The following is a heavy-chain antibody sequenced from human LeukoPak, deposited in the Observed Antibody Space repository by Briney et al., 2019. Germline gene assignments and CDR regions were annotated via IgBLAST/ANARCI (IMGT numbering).Heavy chain of an antibody. D-gene: IGHD2-2*01. CDR2: ISSSSSYI. J-gene: IGHJ4*02. V-gene: IGHV3-21*01. CDR1: GFTFSSYS. CDR3: ARCSVPADDY. Sequence: PGGSLRLSCAASGFTFSSYSMNWVRQALGKGLEWVSSISSSSSYIYYADSVKGRSTISRDNAKNSLYLQMNSLRAEDTAVYYCARCSVPADDYWGQGTLVTVSS.